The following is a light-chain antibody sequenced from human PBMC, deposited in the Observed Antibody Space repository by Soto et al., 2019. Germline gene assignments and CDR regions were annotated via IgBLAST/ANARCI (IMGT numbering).Light chain of an antibody. Sequence: DIQMTQFPSTLSASIGDRVTITCRASQTVSSWLACYQQKPGKAPKPLIYKASTLETGVPSRFSGSGSGTDFTLTIIILQPDDFATYYCQQYNRYSSYTFGQGTRLEIK. J-gene: IGKJ2*01. V-gene: IGKV1-5*03. CDR1: QTVSSW. CDR2: KAS. CDR3: QQYNRYSSYT.